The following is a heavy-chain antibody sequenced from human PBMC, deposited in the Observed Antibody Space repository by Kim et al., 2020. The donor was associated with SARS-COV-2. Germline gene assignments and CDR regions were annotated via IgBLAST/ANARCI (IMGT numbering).Heavy chain of an antibody. D-gene: IGHD3-3*01. Sequence: PSLKSRVTRSVDTSKNQFSLKLSSVTAADTAVYYCARALTIFGVAISAFDYWGQGTLVTVSS. CDR3: ARALTIFGVAISAFDY. J-gene: IGHJ4*02. V-gene: IGHV4-31*02.